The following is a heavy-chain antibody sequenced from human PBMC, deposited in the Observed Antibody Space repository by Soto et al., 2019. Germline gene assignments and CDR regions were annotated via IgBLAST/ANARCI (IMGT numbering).Heavy chain of an antibody. J-gene: IGHJ6*02. CDR2: INHSGST. CDR1: GGSFSGYY. Sequence: QVQLQQWGAGLLKPSETLSLTCAVYGGSFSGYYWSWIRQPPGKGLEWSGEINHSGSTNYNPSLKSRVTISVDTSKNQFSLKLSSVTAADTAVYYCARGPVTKYYYYYYGIDVWGQGTTVTVSS. CDR3: ARGPVTKYYYYYYGIDV. D-gene: IGHD4-4*01. V-gene: IGHV4-34*01.